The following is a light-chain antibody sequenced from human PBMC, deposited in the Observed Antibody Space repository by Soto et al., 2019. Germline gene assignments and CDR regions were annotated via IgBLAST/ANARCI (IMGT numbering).Light chain of an antibody. V-gene: IGKV3-15*01. CDR2: GAS. Sequence: EIVMTQSPATRSVSPGERATLSCRASQSVSSNLAWYQQKPGQAPRLLIYGASTRATGFPARFSGSGSGTEFTLTISSLQSEDFAVYYCQQYNNGPRTFGQGTKVEIK. J-gene: IGKJ1*01. CDR1: QSVSSN. CDR3: QQYNNGPRT.